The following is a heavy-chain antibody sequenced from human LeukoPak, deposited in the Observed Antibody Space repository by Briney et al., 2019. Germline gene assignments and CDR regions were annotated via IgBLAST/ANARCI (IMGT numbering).Heavy chain of an antibody. V-gene: IGHV4-34*01. J-gene: IGHJ4*02. CDR3: ARASSSWYGIFDY. Sequence: PSETLSLTCAVYGGSFSGYYWSWIRQPPGKGLEWIGEINHSGSTNYNPSLKSRVTISVDTSKNQFSLKLSSVTAADTAVYYCARASSSWYGIFDYWGQGTLVTVSS. CDR1: GGSFSGYY. CDR2: INHSGST. D-gene: IGHD6-13*01.